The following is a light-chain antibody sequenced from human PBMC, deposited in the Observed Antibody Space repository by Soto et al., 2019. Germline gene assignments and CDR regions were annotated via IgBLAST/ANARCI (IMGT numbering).Light chain of an antibody. J-gene: IGLJ3*02. V-gene: IGLV2-8*01. CDR3: SSYAGRNNLV. CDR2: EVS. CDR1: SSDVGGYNF. Sequence: QSALTQPPSASGSPGRSVTISCTGTSSDVGGYNFVSWYQQHPGKAPKLMIYEVSQRPSGVSDRFSGSKSGNTASLTVSGLQAEDEADYYCSSYAGRNNLVFGGGTKLTVL.